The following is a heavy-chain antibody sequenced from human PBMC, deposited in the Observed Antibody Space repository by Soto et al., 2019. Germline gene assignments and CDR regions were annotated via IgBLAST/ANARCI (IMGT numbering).Heavy chain of an antibody. V-gene: IGHV3-30-3*01. CDR3: ARDIPTIFGVVITGDGMDV. D-gene: IGHD3-3*01. J-gene: IGHJ6*02. Sequence: QVQLVESGGGVVQPGRSLRLSCAASGFTFSSYAMHWVRQAPGKGLEWVAVISYDGSNKYYADSVKGRFTISRDNSKNTLYLQMNSLRAEDTAVYYCARDIPTIFGVVITGDGMDVWGQGTTVTVSS. CDR1: GFTFSSYA. CDR2: ISYDGSNK.